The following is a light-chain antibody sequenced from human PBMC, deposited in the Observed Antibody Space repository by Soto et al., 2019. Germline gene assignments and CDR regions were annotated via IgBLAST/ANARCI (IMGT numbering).Light chain of an antibody. CDR1: QSISIW. J-gene: IGKJ4*01. V-gene: IGKV1-5*03. Sequence: DIQMTQSPSTLSASVGDRVTITCRASQSISIWLAWYQQKPGKAPKILIYKASSLESGVPSRFSGSGSGTEFTLTISSLQPDDFAVYYCQQYGSSPLTFGGGTKVDIK. CDR2: KAS. CDR3: QQYGSSPLT.